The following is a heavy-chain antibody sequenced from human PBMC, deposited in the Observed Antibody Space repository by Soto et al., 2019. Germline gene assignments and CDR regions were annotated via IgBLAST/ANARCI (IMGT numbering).Heavy chain of an antibody. CDR1: GFTVSSNY. V-gene: IGHV3-53*01. CDR2: IYSGGST. Sequence: LRLSCAASGFTVSSNYMSWVRQAPGKGLEWVSVIYSGGSTYYADSVKGRFTISRDNSKNTLYLQMNSLRAEDTAVYYCARHRGPYYYGMDVWGQGTTVTVSS. D-gene: IGHD3-10*01. CDR3: ARHRGPYYYGMDV. J-gene: IGHJ6*02.